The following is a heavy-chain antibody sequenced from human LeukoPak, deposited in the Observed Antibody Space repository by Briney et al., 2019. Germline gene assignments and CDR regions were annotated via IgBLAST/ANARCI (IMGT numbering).Heavy chain of an antibody. CDR3: ARRPPSVAGPFDY. CDR1: GYTFTSYY. D-gene: IGHD6-19*01. V-gene: IGHV1-46*01. CDR2: INPSGGST. Sequence: ASVKVSCKASGYTFTSYYMHWVRQAPGQGLEWMGIINPSGGSTTYAQRFQGGVTMTSDTSTSTVYMELSSLRSEDTAVYYCARRPPSVAGPFDYWGQGTLVTVSS. J-gene: IGHJ4*02.